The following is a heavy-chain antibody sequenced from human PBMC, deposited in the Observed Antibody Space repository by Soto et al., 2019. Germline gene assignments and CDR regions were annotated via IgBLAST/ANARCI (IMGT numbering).Heavy chain of an antibody. Sequence: PGGSLRLSCAASGFTFSSYWMSWVRQAPGKGLEWVANIKQDGSEKYYVDSVKGRFTISRDNAKNSLYLQMNSLRAEDTAVYYCARWRALPAAIRVGYYYYGMDVWGQGTTVTVSS. CDR1: GFTFSSYW. CDR2: IKQDGSEK. CDR3: ARWRALPAAIRVGYYYYGMDV. J-gene: IGHJ6*02. D-gene: IGHD2-2*02. V-gene: IGHV3-7*01.